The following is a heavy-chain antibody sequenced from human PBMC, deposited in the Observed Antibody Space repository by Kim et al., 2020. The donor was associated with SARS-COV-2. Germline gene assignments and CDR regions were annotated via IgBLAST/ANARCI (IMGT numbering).Heavy chain of an antibody. V-gene: IGHV3-48*04. CDR3: ARTRPLDY. CDR1: GFTFSSYS. J-gene: IGHJ4*02. Sequence: GGSLRLSCAASGFTFSSYSMNWVRQAPGKGLEWVSYISSSSTTTYSADSVKGRFTITRANAKNSLSLQMKSLRAENTAVYYCARTRPLDYWGQGALVTVS. CDR2: ISSSSTTT.